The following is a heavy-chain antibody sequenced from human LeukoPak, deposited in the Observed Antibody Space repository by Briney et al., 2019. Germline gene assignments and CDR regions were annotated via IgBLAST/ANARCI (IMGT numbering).Heavy chain of an antibody. CDR1: GLTFSSYA. CDR2: ISGSGGST. D-gene: IGHD5-18*01. Sequence: GGYLRLSCAASGLTFSSYAMSWVRQAPGKGLEWVSAISGSGGSTYYADSVKGRFTISRDNSKNTLYLQMNSLRAEDTAVYYCAKDLGYSYGYEMVYWGQGTLVTVSS. J-gene: IGHJ4*02. CDR3: AKDLGYSYGYEMVY. V-gene: IGHV3-23*01.